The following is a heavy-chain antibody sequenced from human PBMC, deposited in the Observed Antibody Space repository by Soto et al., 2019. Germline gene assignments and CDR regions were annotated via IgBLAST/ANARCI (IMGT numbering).Heavy chain of an antibody. CDR2: ISYDGSNK. Sequence: QVQLVESGGGVVQPGRSLRLSCAASGFTFSSYGMHWVRQAPGKGLEWVAVISYDGSNKYYADSVKGRFTISRDNSKNTLYLQMNSLRAEDTALYYCAKDVVVVVAATGFDYWGQGTLVTVSS. V-gene: IGHV3-30*18. J-gene: IGHJ4*02. D-gene: IGHD2-15*01. CDR3: AKDVVVVVAATGFDY. CDR1: GFTFSSYG.